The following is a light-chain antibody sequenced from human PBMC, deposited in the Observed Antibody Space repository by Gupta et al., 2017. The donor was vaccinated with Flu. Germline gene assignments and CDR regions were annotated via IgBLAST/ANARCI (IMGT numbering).Light chain of an antibody. Sequence: QSALPQPASVSGSPGQSITISCTGPSSDVGGYHYGSWYQQHPGKAPKLMLYEVSNRPSGVSNRFSGSKSGNTASLTISGLQAEDEAGYYCSAYTSSSTGVFGGGTKLTVL. J-gene: IGLJ3*02. CDR3: SAYTSSSTGV. CDR2: EVS. V-gene: IGLV2-14*01. CDR1: SSDVGGYHY.